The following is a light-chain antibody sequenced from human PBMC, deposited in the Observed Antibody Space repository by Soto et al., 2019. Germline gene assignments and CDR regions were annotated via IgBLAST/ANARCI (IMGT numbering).Light chain of an antibody. CDR1: QSVGSNY. CDR3: HQYGSSPRT. Sequence: EIVLTQSPGTLSLSPGERATLSCRASQSVGSNYLAWYQQKPGQAPRLLVYAASRRATGVPDRFSGSGSGTDFTLTITRLEPEDFAVYYCHQYGSSPRTFGQGTNVEIK. CDR2: AAS. V-gene: IGKV3-20*01. J-gene: IGKJ1*01.